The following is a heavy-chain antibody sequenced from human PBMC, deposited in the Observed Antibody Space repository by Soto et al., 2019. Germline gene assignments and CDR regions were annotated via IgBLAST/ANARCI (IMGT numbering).Heavy chain of an antibody. CDR2: IYSGGST. CDR3: AALLPTVVTPFQH. J-gene: IGHJ1*01. Sequence: EVQLVESGGGLVQPGGSLRLSCAASGLTVSNNYISWVRQSPGKGLEWVSLIYSGGSTKYADSVKGRFTISRDNSKNTMYLQMNSLRAEHTAVYYCAALLPTVVTPFQHWGQGTLVTVSS. D-gene: IGHD4-17*01. CDR1: GLTVSNNY. V-gene: IGHV3-66*01.